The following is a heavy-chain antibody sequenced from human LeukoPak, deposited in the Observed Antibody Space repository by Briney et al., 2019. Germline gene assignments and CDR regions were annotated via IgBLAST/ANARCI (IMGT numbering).Heavy chain of an antibody. D-gene: IGHD6-19*01. CDR3: ARYDPAIAVAGIDY. CDR2: IYYSGST. J-gene: IGHJ4*02. CDR1: GGSISSYY. Sequence: SSETLSLTCTVSGGSISSYYWSWIRQPPGKGLEWIGYIYYSGSTNYNPSLKSRVTISVDTSKNQFSLKLSSVTAADTAVYYCARYDPAIAVAGIDYWGQGTLVTVSS. V-gene: IGHV4-59*08.